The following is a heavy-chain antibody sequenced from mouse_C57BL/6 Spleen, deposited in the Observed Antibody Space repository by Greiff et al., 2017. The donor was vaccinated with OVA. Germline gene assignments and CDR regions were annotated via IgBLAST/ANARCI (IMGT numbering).Heavy chain of an antibody. J-gene: IGHJ2*01. CDR2: IYWDDDK. CDR3: ARREGYDYYFDY. CDR1: GFSLSTSGMG. Sequence: QVTLKVCGPGILQSSQTLSLTCSFSGFSLSTSGMGVSWIRQPSGKGLEWLAHIYWDDDKRYNPSLKSRLTISKDTSRNQVFLKITSVDTADTATYYCARREGYDYYFDYWGHGTTLTVSS. V-gene: IGHV8-12*01. D-gene: IGHD2-4*01.